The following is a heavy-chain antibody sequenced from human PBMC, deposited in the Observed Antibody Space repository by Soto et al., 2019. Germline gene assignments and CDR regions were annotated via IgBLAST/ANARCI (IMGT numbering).Heavy chain of an antibody. CDR3: ARLQGGDKSPLYF. J-gene: IGHJ4*02. V-gene: IGHV5-51*01. CDR1: GYSFTTYW. D-gene: IGHD3-16*01. CDR2: IYPRDSDT. Sequence: PGESLKISCKGSGYSFTTYWIGWVRQMPGKDLEWMGIIYPRDSDTRYSPSFQGQVTISADKSISTAYLQWSSLKASDTAMYYCARLQGGDKSPLYFWGQGTLVTVS.